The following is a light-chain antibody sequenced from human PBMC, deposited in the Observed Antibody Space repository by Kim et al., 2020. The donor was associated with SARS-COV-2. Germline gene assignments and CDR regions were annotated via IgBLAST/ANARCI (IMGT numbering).Light chain of an antibody. CDR2: EVT. CDR3: FSYAGTQG. V-gene: IGLV2-23*02. Sequence: QSALTQPASVSGSPGQSITISCTGTSSDVGTYNLVSWCQHRPGKAPRLMIYEVTKRPSGVPDRFSGSKSGDTASLTISGLQAEDEADYYCFSYAGTQGFGTGTKLTVL. CDR1: SSDVGTYNL. J-gene: IGLJ1*01.